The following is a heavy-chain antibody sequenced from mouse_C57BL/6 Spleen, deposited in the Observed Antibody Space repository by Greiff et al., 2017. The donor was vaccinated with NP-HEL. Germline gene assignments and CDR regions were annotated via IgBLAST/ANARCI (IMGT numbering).Heavy chain of an antibody. D-gene: IGHD1-1*01. Sequence: EVQLQQSGPELVKPGASVKMSCKASGYTFTDYNMHWVKQSHGKSLEWIGYINPNNGGTSYNQKFKGKATLTVNKSSSTAYMELRSLTSEDSAVYYCARTRRATVVANFDYWGQGTTLTVSS. CDR2: INPNNGGT. J-gene: IGHJ2*01. V-gene: IGHV1-22*01. CDR1: GYTFTDYN. CDR3: ARTRRATVVANFDY.